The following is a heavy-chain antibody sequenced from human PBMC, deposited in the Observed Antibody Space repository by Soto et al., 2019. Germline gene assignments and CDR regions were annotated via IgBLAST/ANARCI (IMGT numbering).Heavy chain of an antibody. CDR3: VMRAGDY. Sequence: EVQLMDAGGGVARPGGSLRLSCATSGFTFSSNSMNWVRQVPGKRLEWVSRIGAGDDTTYYTDSVEGRFTISRDDSKGTLDLQMNSLKGEDTAIYFCVMRAGDYWGQGTLVTVSS. CDR1: GFTFSSNS. D-gene: IGHD3-16*01. J-gene: IGHJ4*02. CDR2: IGAGDDTT. V-gene: IGHV3-23*01.